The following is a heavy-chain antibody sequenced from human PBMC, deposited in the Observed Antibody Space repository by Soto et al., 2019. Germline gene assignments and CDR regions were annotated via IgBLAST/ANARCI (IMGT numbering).Heavy chain of an antibody. CDR1: GGSISSSSYY. V-gene: IGHV4-39*01. J-gene: IGHJ5*02. CDR3: ARKYNWFDP. Sequence: SETLSLTCTVSGGSISSSSYYWGWIRQPPGKGLEWIGSIYYSGSTYYNPSLKSRVTISVDTSKNQFSLKLSSVTAADTAVYYCARKYNWFDPWGQGTLVTVPQ. CDR2: IYYSGST.